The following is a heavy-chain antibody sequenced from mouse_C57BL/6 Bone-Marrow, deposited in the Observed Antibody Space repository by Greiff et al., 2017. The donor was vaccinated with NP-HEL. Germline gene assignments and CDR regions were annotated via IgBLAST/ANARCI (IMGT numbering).Heavy chain of an antibody. CDR1: GFTFSDYY. D-gene: IGHD1-1*01. CDR2: ISNGGGST. J-gene: IGHJ4*01. CDR3: ARHTYYYGSTYYYAMDY. V-gene: IGHV5-12*01. Sequence: EVKLMESGGGLVQPGGSLKLSCAASGFTFSDYYMYWVRQTPEKRLEWVAYISNGGGSTYYPDTVKGRFTISRDNAKNTLYLQMSRLKSEDTAMYYCARHTYYYGSTYYYAMDYWGQGTSVTVSS.